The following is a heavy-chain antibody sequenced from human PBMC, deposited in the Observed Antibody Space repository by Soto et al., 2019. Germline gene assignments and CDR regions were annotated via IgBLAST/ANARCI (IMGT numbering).Heavy chain of an antibody. Sequence: QLQLQESGPGLVKPSETLSLTCAVSGDSMSSSDNYWGWIRQPPGKGLEWIGSIYYSGSTYYNPSLQSRVAISVDTSKNQFSLKLKSVTAADTAIYYCARRTVNIRTFYSGLKTHCFDYWGQGAPVTVSS. D-gene: IGHD6-19*01. CDR1: GDSMSSSDNY. J-gene: IGHJ4*02. V-gene: IGHV4-39*01. CDR2: IYYSGST. CDR3: ARRTVNIRTFYSGLKTHCFDY.